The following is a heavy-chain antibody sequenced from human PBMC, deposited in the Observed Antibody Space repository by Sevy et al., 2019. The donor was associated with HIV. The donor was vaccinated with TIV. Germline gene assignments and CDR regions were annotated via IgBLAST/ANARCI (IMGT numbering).Heavy chain of an antibody. CDR2: ISGSGGST. V-gene: IGHV3-23*01. D-gene: IGHD2-8*02. CDR1: GFTFSSYA. CDR3: ARAYRTRNIAVIPTGDIDY. J-gene: IGHJ4*02. Sequence: GSLRLSCAASGFTFSSYALTWVRQAPGKGLEWVSTISGSGGSTYYADSVKGRFTISRDNSKNTLYLQMNSLRAEDTAVYYCARAYRTRNIAVIPTGDIDYWGQGTLVTVSS.